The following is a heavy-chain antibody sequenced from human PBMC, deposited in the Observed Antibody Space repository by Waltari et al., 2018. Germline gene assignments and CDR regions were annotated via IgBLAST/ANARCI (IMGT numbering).Heavy chain of an antibody. Sequence: QVQLVQSGAEVKKPGASVKVSCKASGYTFTRYGISWVRQAPGQGLEWMGWISAYNGNTNYAQKLQGRVTMTTDTSTSTAYMELRSLRSDDTAVYYCARDQFLEWLLSYYYFNYGMDVWGQGTTVTVSS. J-gene: IGHJ6*02. CDR3: ARDQFLEWLLSYYYFNYGMDV. CDR1: GYTFTRYG. CDR2: ISAYNGNT. V-gene: IGHV1-18*01. D-gene: IGHD3-3*01.